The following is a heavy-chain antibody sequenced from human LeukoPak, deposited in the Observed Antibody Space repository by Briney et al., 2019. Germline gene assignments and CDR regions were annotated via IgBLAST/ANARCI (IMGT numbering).Heavy chain of an antibody. D-gene: IGHD6-19*01. J-gene: IGHJ4*02. CDR3: ARVTPSALAVAGPDFDY. V-gene: IGHV4-59*01. CDR2: IYYSGST. Sequence: SETLSLTCTVSGGSINSYYWGWIRQPPGKGLEWIGYIYYSGSTNYNPSLKSRVTISVDTSKNQLSLKLSSVTAADTAVYYCARVTPSALAVAGPDFDYWGQGTLVTVSS. CDR1: GGSINSYY.